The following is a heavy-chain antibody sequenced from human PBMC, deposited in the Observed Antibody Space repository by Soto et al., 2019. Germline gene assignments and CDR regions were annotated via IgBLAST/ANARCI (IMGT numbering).Heavy chain of an antibody. CDR2: ISYDGSNK. CDR3: AKVREAALEWLPPLLFAI. D-gene: IGHD3-3*01. V-gene: IGHV3-30*18. CDR1: GFTFSSYG. Sequence: PGGSLRLSCAASGFTFSSYGMHWVRQAPGKGLEWVAVISYDGSNKYYADSVKGRFTISRDNSKNTLYLQMNSLRAEDTAVYYCAKVREAALEWLPPLLFAIWGQGTMVTVSS. J-gene: IGHJ3*02.